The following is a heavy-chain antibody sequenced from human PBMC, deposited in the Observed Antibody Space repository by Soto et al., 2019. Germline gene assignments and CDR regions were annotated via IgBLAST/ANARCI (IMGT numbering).Heavy chain of an antibody. Sequence: EVQLVESGAGLVKPGGSLRLSCAASGFTFSSYSMNWVRQAPGKGLEWVSSISSSSSDIYYADSVKGRFTIPRDNLKNSPYLQMNRLRAEDTSVYYCARDSWNFGAGYGIDVWGQGTPVTVSS. CDR1: GFTFSSYS. V-gene: IGHV3-21*03. J-gene: IGHJ6*02. CDR3: ARDSWNFGAGYGIDV. D-gene: IGHD1-7*01. CDR2: ISSSSSDI.